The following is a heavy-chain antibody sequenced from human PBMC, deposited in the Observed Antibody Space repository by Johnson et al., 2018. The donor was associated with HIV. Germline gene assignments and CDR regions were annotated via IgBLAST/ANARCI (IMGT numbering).Heavy chain of an antibody. CDR2: ISGSGGSR. V-gene: IGHV3-23*04. CDR3: ARDTVTGSPAFDI. J-gene: IGHJ3*02. CDR1: GFTFRSYG. D-gene: IGHD1-20*01. Sequence: VQLVESGGGVVQPGRSLRLSCAASGFTFRSYGMHWVRQAPGKGLEWVSAISGSGGSRYYADPVTGRFTSSRDNSKNTLFLQMNSLRAEDTAVYYCARDTVTGSPAFDIWGQGTMVTVSS.